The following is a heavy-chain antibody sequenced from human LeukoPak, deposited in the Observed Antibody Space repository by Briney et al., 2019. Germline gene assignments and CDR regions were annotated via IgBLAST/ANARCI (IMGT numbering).Heavy chain of an antibody. CDR3: AREVDIPLTTGRVNFFDL. CDR2: ISTSSQSK. Sequence: GGSLRLSCAASGFSFNIYNMNWVRQTPGKGPEWVSYISTSSQSKYYADSVKGRFTVSRDNAKDSLYLQMNSLRDEDTAVYYCAREVDIPLTTGRVNFFDLWGQGTLVTVSS. V-gene: IGHV3-48*02. CDR1: GFSFNIYN. D-gene: IGHD4-11*01. J-gene: IGHJ4*02.